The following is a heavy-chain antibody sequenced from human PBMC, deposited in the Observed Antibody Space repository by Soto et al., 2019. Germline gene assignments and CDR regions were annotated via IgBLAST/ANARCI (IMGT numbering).Heavy chain of an antibody. V-gene: IGHV4-59*01. CDR1: SDSISNYY. CDR3: ARAVGAPFYYLDF. Sequence: QVQLQESGPGLVKPSETLSLTCTVSSDSISNYYWSWLRQPPGKGLEWIGYIHYSGSTDYNPSLKSRVSISGDTSKSQFSLKLSSVTAADTAVYYCARAVGAPFYYLDFWGQGTLVTVSS. CDR2: IHYSGST. J-gene: IGHJ4*02. D-gene: IGHD6-6*01.